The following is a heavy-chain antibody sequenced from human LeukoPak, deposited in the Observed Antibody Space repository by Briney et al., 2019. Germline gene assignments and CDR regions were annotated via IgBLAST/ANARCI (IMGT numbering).Heavy chain of an antibody. Sequence: GGSLRLSCAASGFIFSRNAMRWVRQAPGKGLEWVAVVSFDGSNKFYADSVKGRFTISRDNSKNTLYLQMDSLRAEDTAVFYCARGERYCTASNCFFSFDYWGQGTLVTVSS. CDR3: ARGERYCTASNCFFSFDY. J-gene: IGHJ4*02. CDR1: GFIFSRNA. V-gene: IGHV3-30*04. D-gene: IGHD2-15*01. CDR2: VSFDGSNK.